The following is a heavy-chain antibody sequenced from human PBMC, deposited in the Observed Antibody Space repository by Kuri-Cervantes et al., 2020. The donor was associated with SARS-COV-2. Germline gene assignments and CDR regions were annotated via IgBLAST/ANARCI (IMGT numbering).Heavy chain of an antibody. D-gene: IGHD3-16*01. CDR3: AASSPSKLGELFIKASAFDI. Sequence: GGSLRLSCAASGFTFSSYAMSWVRQAPGKGLEWVSAISGSGGSTYYADSVKGRFTISRDNSKNTLYLQMNSLRAEDTAVYYCAASSPSKLGELFIKASAFDIWGQGTMVPVSS. J-gene: IGHJ3*02. CDR2: ISGSGGST. CDR1: GFTFSSYA. V-gene: IGHV3-23*01.